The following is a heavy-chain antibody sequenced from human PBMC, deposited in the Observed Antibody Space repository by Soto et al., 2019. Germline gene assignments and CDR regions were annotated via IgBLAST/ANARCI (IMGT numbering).Heavy chain of an antibody. J-gene: IGHJ4*02. Sequence: SETLSLTCVVSGGSVTSGGHSWSWIRQAPGKGLEWVGSIYQSKSAYYNPSLRSRVAISVDRSNNQVSLRMTSVTAADTAIYYCARGDTRLGELSHDYWGQGTRGTVSA. D-gene: IGHD3-16*02. CDR3: ARGDTRLGELSHDY. V-gene: IGHV4-30-2*01. CDR1: GGSVTSGGHS. CDR2: IYQSKSA.